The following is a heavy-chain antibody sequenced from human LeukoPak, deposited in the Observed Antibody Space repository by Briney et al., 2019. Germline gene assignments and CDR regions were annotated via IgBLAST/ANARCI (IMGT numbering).Heavy chain of an antibody. CDR1: GGSISSYY. Sequence: SETLSLTCTVSGGSISSYYWSWIRQPPGKGLEWIGYIYYSGSTNYNPSLKSRVTISVDTSKNQLSLKLGSVTAADTAVYYCARHRSSWPDAFDIWGQGTMVTVSS. CDR3: ARHRSSWPDAFDI. J-gene: IGHJ3*02. CDR2: IYYSGST. V-gene: IGHV4-59*01. D-gene: IGHD6-13*01.